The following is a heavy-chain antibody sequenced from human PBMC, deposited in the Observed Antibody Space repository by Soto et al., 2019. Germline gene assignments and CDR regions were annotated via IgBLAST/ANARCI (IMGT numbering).Heavy chain of an antibody. CDR1: GFTIRSYW. D-gene: IGHD6-6*01. V-gene: IGHV3-74*01. Sequence: GGSLRLSCAASGFTIRSYWMQWVRQAPGKGLVWVSWINSDGSSTSYADSVKGRFTISRDNAKNTPYLQMNSLRAEDTAVYYCASGGSSLNFDSWGQGTLVTVSS. CDR2: INSDGSST. J-gene: IGHJ4*02. CDR3: ASGGSSLNFDS.